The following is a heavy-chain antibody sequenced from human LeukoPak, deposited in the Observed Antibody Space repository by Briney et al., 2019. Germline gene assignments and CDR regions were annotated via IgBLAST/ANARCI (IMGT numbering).Heavy chain of an antibody. J-gene: IGHJ4*02. V-gene: IGHV3-23*01. Sequence: GGSLRLSCAASGFSFSNYGMNWVRQAPGKGLEWVSGISGSGDSTFYADSVKGRFTISRDNSKNTLYLQMNRLRAEDTAVYYCAKDRSLYCSDGSCYFDYWGQGTLVTVSS. CDR3: AKDRSLYCSDGSCYFDY. CDR2: ISGSGDST. CDR1: GFSFSNYG. D-gene: IGHD2-15*01.